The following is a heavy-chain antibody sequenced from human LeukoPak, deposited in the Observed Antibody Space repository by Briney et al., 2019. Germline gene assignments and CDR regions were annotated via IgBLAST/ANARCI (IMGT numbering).Heavy chain of an antibody. J-gene: IGHJ4*02. CDR1: GGSISSYY. D-gene: IGHD6-13*01. CDR3: ARVDSSSWLVDY. CDR2: IYYSGST. V-gene: IGHV4-59*01. Sequence: PSETLSLTCTVSGGSISSYYWSWIRQPPGKGLEWIGYIYYSGSTNYNPSLKSRVTISVDTSKNQFFLKLSSVTAADTAVYYCARVDSSSWLVDYWGQGTLVTVSS.